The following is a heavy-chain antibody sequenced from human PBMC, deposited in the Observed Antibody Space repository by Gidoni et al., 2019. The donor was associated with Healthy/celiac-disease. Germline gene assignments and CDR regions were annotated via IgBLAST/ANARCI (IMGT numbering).Heavy chain of an antibody. V-gene: IGHV3-30-3*01. J-gene: IGHJ4*02. CDR2: ISYDGSNK. Sequence: QVQLVESGGGVVQPGRSLRLSCPASGFPFSRYAMHWVRQAPGKGLEWVAVISYDGSNKSYADSVKGRFTISRDNSKNTLYLQMNSLRAEDTAVYYCAREKGLGYCSGGSCIPYFDYWGQGTLVTVSS. CDR3: AREKGLGYCSGGSCIPYFDY. D-gene: IGHD2-15*01. CDR1: GFPFSRYA.